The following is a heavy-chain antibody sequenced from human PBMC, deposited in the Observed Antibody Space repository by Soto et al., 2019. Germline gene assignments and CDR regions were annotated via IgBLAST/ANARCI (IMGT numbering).Heavy chain of an antibody. V-gene: IGHV5-51*01. Sequence: GESLKISCKGSGYSFTSYWIGWVRQMPGKGLEWMGIIYPGDSDTRYSPSFQGQVTISADKSLSTAYLQWSSLKASDTAMYYCARIGPYSSGYYYPFDYWGQGTLVTVSS. CDR2: IYPGDSDT. CDR3: ARIGPYSSGYYYPFDY. CDR1: GYSFTSYW. J-gene: IGHJ4*02. D-gene: IGHD3-22*01.